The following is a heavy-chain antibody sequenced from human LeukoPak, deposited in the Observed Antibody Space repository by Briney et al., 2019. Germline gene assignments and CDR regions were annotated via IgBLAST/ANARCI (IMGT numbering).Heavy chain of an antibody. J-gene: IGHJ4*02. CDR3: AKDVGFCSGDSCSFFDY. CDR1: GFVFSNFG. Sequence: GGSLRLSCAASGFVFSNFGMTWVRQAPGKGLERVSTTSAGGEDKHYADSVKGRFTISRDNSKNTLYLQMNTLRAEDTALYYCAKDVGFCSGDSCSFFDYWGQGDLVTVSS. CDR2: TSAGGEDK. D-gene: IGHD2-15*01. V-gene: IGHV3-23*01.